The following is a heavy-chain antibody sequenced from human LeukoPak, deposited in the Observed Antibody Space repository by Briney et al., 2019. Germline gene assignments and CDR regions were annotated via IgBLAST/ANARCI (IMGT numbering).Heavy chain of an antibody. J-gene: IGHJ4*02. D-gene: IGHD3-3*01. V-gene: IGHV3-23*01. Sequence: GGSLRLSCAASGFTFNNYAMSWVRQAPGKGLEWVSGISGSGGSTYYADSVKGRFTISRDNSKNTLYLQMNSLRAGDMAVYYCAKDRFFYWGQGTLVTVSS. CDR3: AKDRFFY. CDR1: GFTFNNYA. CDR2: ISGSGGST.